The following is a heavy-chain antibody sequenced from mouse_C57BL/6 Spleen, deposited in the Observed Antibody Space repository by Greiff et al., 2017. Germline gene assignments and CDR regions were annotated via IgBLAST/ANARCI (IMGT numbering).Heavy chain of an antibody. Sequence: VQLQQPGAELVRPGSSVKLSCKASGYTFTSYWMDWVKQRPGQGLEWIGNIYPSDSETHYNQKFKDKATLTVDKSSSTAYMQLSSLTSEDSAFYCCASRGYGSGAMDYWGQGTSVTVSS. CDR3: ASRGYGSGAMDY. V-gene: IGHV1-61*01. CDR1: GYTFTSYW. CDR2: IYPSDSET. J-gene: IGHJ4*01. D-gene: IGHD1-1*01.